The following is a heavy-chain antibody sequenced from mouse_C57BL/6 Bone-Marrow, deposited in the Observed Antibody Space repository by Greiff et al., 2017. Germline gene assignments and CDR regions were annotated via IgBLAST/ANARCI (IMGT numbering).Heavy chain of an antibody. CDR3: ARPIAY. CDR2: ISSGGSYT. J-gene: IGHJ3*01. CDR1: GFTFSSYG. Sequence: DVQLVESGGDLVKPGGSLKLSCAASGFTFSSYGMSWVRQTPDTRLEWVATISSGGSYTYYPDSVKGRFTISRDNAKNTLYLQMSSVKSEDTAMYYCARPIAYWGQGTLVTVSA. V-gene: IGHV5-6*01.